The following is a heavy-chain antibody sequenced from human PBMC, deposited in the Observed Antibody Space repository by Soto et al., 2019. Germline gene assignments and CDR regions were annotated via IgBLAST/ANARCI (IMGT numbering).Heavy chain of an antibody. CDR1: GGTFSSYT. Sequence: QVQLVQSGAEVKKPGSSVKVSCKASGGTFSSYTISWVRQAPGQGLEWMGRIIPILGIANYAQKFQCRVTITADKSTSTAYLELSSLRSEDTAVYYCAGYCSSTSCYGGGDYWGQGTLVTVSS. J-gene: IGHJ4*02. V-gene: IGHV1-69*02. D-gene: IGHD2-2*01. CDR2: IIPILGIA. CDR3: AGYCSSTSCYGGGDY.